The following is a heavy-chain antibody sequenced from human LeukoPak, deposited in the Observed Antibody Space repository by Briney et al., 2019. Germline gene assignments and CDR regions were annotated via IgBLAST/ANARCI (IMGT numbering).Heavy chain of an antibody. D-gene: IGHD2-2*02. CDR2: IKRDGSEK. V-gene: IGHV3-7*01. CDR3: AREGRELAYCSGSTCYSSGPIDS. CDR1: GFTFNAHW. Sequence: PGGSLRLSCAGFGFTFNAHWMSWVRQAPGKGLEWVATIKRDGSEKYYVDSVEGRFTISRDNAKNSLYLQMNSLRAEETAVYYCAREGRELAYCSGSTCYSSGPIDSWGQGTLVTVSS. J-gene: IGHJ4*02.